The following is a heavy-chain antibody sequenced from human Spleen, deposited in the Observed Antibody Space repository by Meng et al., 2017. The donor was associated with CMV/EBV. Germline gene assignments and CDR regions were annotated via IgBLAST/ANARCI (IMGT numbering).Heavy chain of an antibody. J-gene: IGHJ4*02. V-gene: IGHV3-21*01. CDR3: ARDPPAMAPYFDY. CDR1: GFTFNYYA. D-gene: IGHD5-18*01. Sequence: GGSLRLSCAASGFTFNYYAMNWVRQAPGKGLEWVSSISSSSSYIYYADSVKGRFTISRDNAKNSLYLQMNSLRAEDTAVYYCARDPPAMAPYFDYWGQGTLVTVSS. CDR2: ISSSSSYI.